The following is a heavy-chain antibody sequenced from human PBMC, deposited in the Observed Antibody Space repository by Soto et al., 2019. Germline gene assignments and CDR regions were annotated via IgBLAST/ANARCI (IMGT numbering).Heavy chain of an antibody. V-gene: IGHV3-30-3*01. CDR2: ISYDGTTK. CDR1: GFTFSTHA. Sequence: QEQVVESGGGVVQPGRSLRLSCVASGFTFSTHAMHWVRQAPGRGLEWVAIISYDGTTKDYADSVKGRFTISRDNSKNAVYLQMNSLRSEDTALYYCARDWRTAGTTGWFDPWGQGTLVTVSS. CDR3: ARDWRTAGTTGWFDP. D-gene: IGHD6-13*01. J-gene: IGHJ5*02.